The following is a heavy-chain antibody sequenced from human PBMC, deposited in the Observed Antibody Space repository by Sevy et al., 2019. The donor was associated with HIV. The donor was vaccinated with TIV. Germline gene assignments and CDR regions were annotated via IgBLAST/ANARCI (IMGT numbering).Heavy chain of an antibody. CDR2: INPSGGST. J-gene: IGHJ4*02. Sequence: ASVKVSCKASGYTFTSYYMHWVRQATGQGLEWMGIINPSGGSTSYAQKFQGRVTMTRDTSTSTVYMELSSLRSEDTAVYYCARALEMATIDYWGQGTLVTVSS. CDR1: GYTFTSYY. D-gene: IGHD5-12*01. CDR3: ARALEMATIDY. V-gene: IGHV1-46*01.